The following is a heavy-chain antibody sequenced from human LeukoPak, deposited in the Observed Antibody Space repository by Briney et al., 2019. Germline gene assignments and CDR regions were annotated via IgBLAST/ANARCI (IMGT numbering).Heavy chain of an antibody. D-gene: IGHD1-26*01. CDR2: ISAYNGNT. V-gene: IGHV1-18*01. J-gene: IGHJ4*02. CDR1: GYTFTSYG. CDR3: ARGPYSGSYLGTFSAPGVWDDY. Sequence: ASVKVSCKASGYTFTSYGISWVRQAPGQGLEWMGWISAYNGNTNYAQKLQGRVTMTTDTSTSTAYMELRSLRSDDTAVYYCARGPYSGSYLGTFSAPGVWDDYWGQGTLVTVSS.